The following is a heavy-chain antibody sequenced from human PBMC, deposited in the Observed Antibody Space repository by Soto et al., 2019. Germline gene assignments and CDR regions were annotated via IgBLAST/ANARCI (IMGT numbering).Heavy chain of an antibody. CDR2: INHSGST. V-gene: IGHV4-34*01. CDR1: GGSFSGYY. CDR3: AGGDYFGSGILGYSYYYMDV. D-gene: IGHD3-10*01. J-gene: IGHJ6*03. Sequence: SETLSLTCAVYGGSFSGYYWSWIRQPPGKGLEWIGEINHSGSTNYNPSLKSRVTISVDTSKNQFSLKLSSVTAADTAVYYCAGGDYFGSGILGYSYYYMDVWGKGTTVTV.